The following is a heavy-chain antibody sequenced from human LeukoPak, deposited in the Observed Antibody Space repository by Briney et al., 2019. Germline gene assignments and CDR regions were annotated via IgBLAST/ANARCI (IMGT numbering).Heavy chain of an antibody. CDR2: IYTSGST. D-gene: IGHD3-3*01. CDR1: GGSISSYY. V-gene: IGHV4-4*07. Sequence: SETLSLTCTVSGGSISSYYWSWIRQPAGKGLEWIGRIYTSGSTNYNPSLKSRVTMSVDTSKNQFSLKLSSVTAADTAVYYCAREVEMGDFWSGSRGHFDLWGRGTLVTVSS. CDR3: AREVEMGDFWSGSRGHFDL. J-gene: IGHJ2*01.